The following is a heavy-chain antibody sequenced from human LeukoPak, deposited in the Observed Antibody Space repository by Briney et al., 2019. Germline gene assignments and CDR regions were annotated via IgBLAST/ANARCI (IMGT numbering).Heavy chain of an antibody. V-gene: IGHV3-7*01. Sequence: GGSLRLSCAASGFIFSSYWMSWVRQAPGKGLEWVANIKQDGSEKNYVDSVKGRFTISRDNAKNSMYLQMNSLRPEDTAVYYCARDTVAVDYWGQGTLVTVSS. CDR2: IKQDGSEK. J-gene: IGHJ4*02. D-gene: IGHD6-19*01. CDR3: ARDTVAVDY. CDR1: GFIFSSYW.